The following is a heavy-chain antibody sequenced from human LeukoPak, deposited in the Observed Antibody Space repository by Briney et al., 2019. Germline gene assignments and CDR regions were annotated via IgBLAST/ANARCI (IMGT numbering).Heavy chain of an antibody. V-gene: IGHV3-9*01. J-gene: IGHJ4*02. CDR1: GFTFDDYA. D-gene: IGHD2/OR15-2a*01. CDR3: ARVGLSSPGPGFDY. Sequence: GGSLRLSCAASGFTFDDYAMHWVRQAPGKGLEWVSGISWNSGSIGYADSVKGRFTISRDNAKNSLYLQMKSLRPEDTALYYCARVGLSSPGPGFDYWGQGTLVTVSS. CDR2: ISWNSGSI.